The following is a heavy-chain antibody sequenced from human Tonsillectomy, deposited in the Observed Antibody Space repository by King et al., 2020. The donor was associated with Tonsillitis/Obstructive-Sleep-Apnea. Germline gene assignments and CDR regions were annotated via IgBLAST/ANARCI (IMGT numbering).Heavy chain of an antibody. CDR2: IFYSGST. D-gene: IGHD6-13*01. J-gene: IGHJ4*02. Sequence: QMPLQESGPGLVKPSETLSLICNVSGGSVNGGRYYWSWIRHPPGKGLEWIGFIFYSGSTDYNPSLKSRVTISLDTSKNRFSLRLSSLTTADTAVYYCARGMESWFHFDYWGQGTLVTVSS. V-gene: IGHV4-61*01. CDR3: ARGMESWFHFDY. CDR1: GGSVNGGRYY.